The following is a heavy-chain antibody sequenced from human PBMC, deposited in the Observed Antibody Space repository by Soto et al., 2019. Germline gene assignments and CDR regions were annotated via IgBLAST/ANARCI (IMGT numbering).Heavy chain of an antibody. CDR2: IYYSGST. CDR3: ARGFFWSGYYPSYYFDY. CDR1: GGSIRSGGYY. J-gene: IGHJ4*02. V-gene: IGHV4-31*02. Sequence: PSETLSLTCTFSGGSIRSGGYYLSWIRQHPGKGLEWIGYIYYSGSTYYNPSLKSRVTISVDTSKNQFSLKLSSVTAADTAVYYCARGFFWSGYYPSYYFDYWGQGTLVTVSS. D-gene: IGHD3-3*01.